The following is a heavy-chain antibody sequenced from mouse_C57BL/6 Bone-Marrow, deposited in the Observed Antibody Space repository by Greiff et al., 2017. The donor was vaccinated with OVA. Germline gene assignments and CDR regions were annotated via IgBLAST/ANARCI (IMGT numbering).Heavy chain of an antibody. J-gene: IGHJ2*01. D-gene: IGHD1-1*01. CDR2: IDPEDGEP. CDR3: ARGYYGSEDY. V-gene: IGHV14-2*01. Sequence: EVQLQQSGAELVKPGASVKLSCTASGFNIKDYYMHWVKQRTEQGLEWIGRIDPEDGEPKYAPKFQGKGTITADTSSNTAYLQLSSLTSEDTAVYYCARGYYGSEDYWGQGTTLTVSS. CDR1: GFNIKDYY.